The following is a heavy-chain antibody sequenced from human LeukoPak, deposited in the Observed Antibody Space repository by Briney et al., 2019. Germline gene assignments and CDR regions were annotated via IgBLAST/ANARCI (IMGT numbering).Heavy chain of an antibody. CDR3: ARGSSYQLLSSYAFDI. J-gene: IGHJ3*02. V-gene: IGHV1-8*01. Sequence: ASVKVSCKASGYTFTSYDINWVRQATGQGLEWMGWMNPNSGNTGYAQKFQGRVTMTRNTSISTAYMELSSLRSEDTAVYYCARGSSYQLLSSYAFDIWGQGTMVTVSS. CDR1: GYTFTSYD. CDR2: MNPNSGNT. D-gene: IGHD2-2*01.